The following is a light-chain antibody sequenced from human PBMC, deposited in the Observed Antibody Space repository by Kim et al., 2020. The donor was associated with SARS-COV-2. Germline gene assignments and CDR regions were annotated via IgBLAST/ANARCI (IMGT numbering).Light chain of an antibody. CDR1: QSISNN. V-gene: IGKV3-15*01. Sequence: EVVVTQSPATLSVSPGERATLSCRASQSISNNLAWYQHKPGQAPRLLIYGASTRATGIPARFSGSGSGTEFTLSISSLQSEDFAVYYCLQYNVWPHTWGQGTKLEI. J-gene: IGKJ2*01. CDR2: GAS. CDR3: LQYNVWPHT.